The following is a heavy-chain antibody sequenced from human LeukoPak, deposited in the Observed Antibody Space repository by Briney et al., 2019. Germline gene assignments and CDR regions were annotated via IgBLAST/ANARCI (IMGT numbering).Heavy chain of an antibody. V-gene: IGHV3-30*18. CDR1: GFTFSSYG. D-gene: IGHD3-22*01. CDR2: ISYDGSNK. Sequence: GGSLRLSCAASGFTFSSYGMHWVRQAPGKGLEWVAVISYDGSNKYYADSVKGRFTISRENSKNTLYLQMNSLRAEDTAVYYCAKAGHYYDSKLALFWGQGTMVTVSS. CDR3: AKAGHYYDSKLALF. J-gene: IGHJ3*01.